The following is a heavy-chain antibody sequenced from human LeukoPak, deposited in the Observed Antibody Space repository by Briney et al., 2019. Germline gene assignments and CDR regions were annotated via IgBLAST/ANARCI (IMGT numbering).Heavy chain of an antibody. V-gene: IGHV4-59*12. J-gene: IGHJ4*02. Sequence: SETLSLTCTVSGGSISSYYWSWIRQPPGKGLEWIGYIYYSGSTNYNPSLKSRVTISVDTSKNQFSLKLTSVTAADTAIYYCVRNGYYFDYWGQGTLVTVSS. CDR1: GGSISSYY. CDR2: IYYSGST. CDR3: VRNGYYFDY. D-gene: IGHD2-8*01.